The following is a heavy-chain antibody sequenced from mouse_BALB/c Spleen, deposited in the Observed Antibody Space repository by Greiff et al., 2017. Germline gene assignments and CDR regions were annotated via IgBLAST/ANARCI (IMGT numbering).Heavy chain of an antibody. D-gene: IGHD2-3*01. CDR1: GFSLTGYG. CDR3: ARDGQIYDGYYGAMDY. J-gene: IGHJ4*01. CDR2: IWGDGST. Sequence: QVQLKESGPGLVAPSQSLSITCTVSGFSLTGYGVNWVRQPPGKGLEWLGMIWGDGSTDYNSALKSRLSISKDNSKSQVFLKMNSLQTDDTARYYCARDGQIYDGYYGAMDYWGQGTSVTVSS. V-gene: IGHV2-6-7*01.